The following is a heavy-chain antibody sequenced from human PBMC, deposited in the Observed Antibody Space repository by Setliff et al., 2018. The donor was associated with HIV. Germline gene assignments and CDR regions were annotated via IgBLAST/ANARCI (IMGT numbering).Heavy chain of an antibody. CDR3: ARGAHPGSAEDYDYYYMDV. J-gene: IGHJ6*03. Sequence: SVKVSCKASGGTFSNYAINWVRQAPGQGLEWMVGIIPILGTANYAQKFQGRVTITTDESTSTAYMELSSLRSGDTAVYYCARGAHPGSAEDYDYYYMDVWGKGTTVTVSS. V-gene: IGHV1-69*05. CDR2: IIPILGTA. D-gene: IGHD3-10*01. CDR1: GGTFSNYA.